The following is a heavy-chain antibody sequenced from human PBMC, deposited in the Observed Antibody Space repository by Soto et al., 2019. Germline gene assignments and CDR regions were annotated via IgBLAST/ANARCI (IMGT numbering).Heavy chain of an antibody. Sequence: QVQLVQSGAEVKKPGASVKVSCKASGYTFTSYGINWVRQAPGQGLEWMGRVSTYNGNTNYAPRFQGRVTMTTDTSTTTAYMELRSLRSDDTATYYCARERGLTVSTLLGYWGQRTLVSVSS. CDR1: GYTFTSYG. V-gene: IGHV1-18*01. J-gene: IGHJ4*01. D-gene: IGHD2-21*01. CDR2: VSTYNGNT. CDR3: ARERGLTVSTLLGY.